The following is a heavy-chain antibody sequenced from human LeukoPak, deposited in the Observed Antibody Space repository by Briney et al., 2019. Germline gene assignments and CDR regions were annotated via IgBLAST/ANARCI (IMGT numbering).Heavy chain of an antibody. V-gene: IGHV1-2*02. Sequence: ASVRVSCKASGYTFTGYYVHWLRQAPGQGHTWMGWINPNSGGTDYAQQYQGRVTLTRDTSISTAYMELSSLTSDDSAVYYCARAFFNSGFDYWGQGTLVTVSS. D-gene: IGHD3-3*02. CDR1: GYTFTGYY. CDR2: INPNSGGT. CDR3: ARAFFNSGFDY. J-gene: IGHJ4*02.